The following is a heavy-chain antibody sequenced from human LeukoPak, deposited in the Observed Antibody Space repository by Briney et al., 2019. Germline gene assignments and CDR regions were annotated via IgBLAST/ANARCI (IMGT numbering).Heavy chain of an antibody. V-gene: IGHV1-69*05. Sequence: GSSVKVSCKASGGTFSSYAISWVRQAPGQGLEWMERIIPIFGTANYAQKFQGRVTITTDESTSTAYMELSSLRSEDTAVYYCARDRPRGYSYGFPDYWGQGTLVTVSS. CDR2: IIPIFGTA. D-gene: IGHD5-18*01. CDR3: ARDRPRGYSYGFPDY. J-gene: IGHJ4*02. CDR1: GGTFSSYA.